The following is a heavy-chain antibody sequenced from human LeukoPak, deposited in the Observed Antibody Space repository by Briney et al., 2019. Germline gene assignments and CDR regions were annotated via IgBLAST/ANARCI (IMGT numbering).Heavy chain of an antibody. Sequence: PGGSLRLSCAASGFTFSSYWMSWVRQAPGKGLEWVANIKQDGSEKYYVDSVKGRFTISRDNAKNSLYLQMNSLRAEDTAVYYCARDRDHYDFWSGLRAFDIWAKGQWSPSLQ. CDR2: IKQDGSEK. D-gene: IGHD3-3*01. CDR1: GFTFSSYW. J-gene: IGHJ3*02. CDR3: ARDRDHYDFWSGLRAFDI. V-gene: IGHV3-7*01.